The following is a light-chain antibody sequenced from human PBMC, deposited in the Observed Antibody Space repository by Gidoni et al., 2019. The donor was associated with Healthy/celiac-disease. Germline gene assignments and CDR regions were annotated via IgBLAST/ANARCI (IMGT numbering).Light chain of an antibody. CDR2: GAS. Sequence: TQSPATLSVSPGERATLSCSASQSVSSNFAWYQQKPGQAPRLLIYGASTRATGIPARCSGSGSGTEFTLTISSLQSEDFAVYYCQQYNNWPPGRFTFGPGTKVDIK. V-gene: IGKV3-15*01. J-gene: IGKJ3*01. CDR1: QSVSSN. CDR3: QQYNNWPPGRFT.